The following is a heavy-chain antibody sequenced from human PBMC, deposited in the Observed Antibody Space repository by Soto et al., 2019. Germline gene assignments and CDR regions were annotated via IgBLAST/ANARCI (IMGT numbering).Heavy chain of an antibody. CDR1: GYTFTRYD. D-gene: IGHD2-2*01. J-gene: IGHJ4*02. V-gene: IGHV1-46*01. CDR3: ARDRDCISTSCRQNYFDY. Sequence: QVQLVQSGAEVKTPGASVKVSCKAYGYTFTRYDMHWVREAPGQGLEWMGIINPSGGSTSYAQKFQGRVTMIRDTSTSTVYMELSSLRSEDTAVYYCARDRDCISTSCRQNYFDYWGQGTLVTVSS. CDR2: INPSGGST.